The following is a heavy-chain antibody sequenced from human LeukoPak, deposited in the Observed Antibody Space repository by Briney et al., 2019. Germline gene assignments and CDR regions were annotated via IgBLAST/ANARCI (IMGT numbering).Heavy chain of an antibody. CDR2: IYTSGST. Sequence: SETLSLTCTVSGGSISSSSYYWSWIRQPAGKGLEWIGRIYTSGSTNYNPSLKSRVTISVDTSKNQFSLKLSSVTAADTAVYYCARAVSGWFDPWGQGTLVTVSS. CDR3: ARAVSGWFDP. CDR1: GGSISSSSYY. J-gene: IGHJ5*02. V-gene: IGHV4-61*02.